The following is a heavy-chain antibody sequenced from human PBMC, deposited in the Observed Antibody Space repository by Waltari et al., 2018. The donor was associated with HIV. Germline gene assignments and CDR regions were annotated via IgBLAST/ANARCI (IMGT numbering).Heavy chain of an antibody. Sequence: QVQLMQSGAEVRKPGASMKVSCKASGYTFTNYYMHWVRQAPGQGLEWMGIINPSGGSTSYAQKFQGRVTMTRDTSPSTVYMELSSLRSEDTSVYYCARVQGGGITIFGAGLYYYYGLDVWGQGTPVTVSS. V-gene: IGHV1-46*01. CDR2: INPSGGST. CDR3: ARVQGGGITIFGAGLYYYYGLDV. J-gene: IGHJ6*02. D-gene: IGHD3-9*01. CDR1: GYTFTNYY.